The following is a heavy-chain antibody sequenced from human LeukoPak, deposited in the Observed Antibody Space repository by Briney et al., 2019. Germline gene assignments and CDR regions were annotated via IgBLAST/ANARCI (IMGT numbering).Heavy chain of an antibody. J-gene: IGHJ4*02. V-gene: IGHV3-30-3*01. CDR3: ARARLGSDY. CDR1: GFTFSSYA. D-gene: IGHD6-19*01. CDR2: ISYDGSNK. Sequence: GGSLRLSCAASGFTFSSYAMHWVRQAPGKGLEWVAVISYDGSNKYYADSVKGRFTISRDNSKNTLYLQMNSLRAEDTAVYYCARARLGSDYWGQGTLVTVSS.